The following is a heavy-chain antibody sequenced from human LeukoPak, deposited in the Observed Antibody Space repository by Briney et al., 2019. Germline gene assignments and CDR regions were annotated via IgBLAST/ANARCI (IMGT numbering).Heavy chain of an antibody. V-gene: IGHV1-69*04. CDR1: GGTFSSYA. Sequence: GSSVKVSCKASGGTFSSYAISWVRQAPGQGLEWMGRIIPILGIANYAQKFQGRITMTTDTSTNTAYMALRSLRSDDTAVYYCARDLSTIAATGRVDYWGQGTLVTVSS. CDR3: ARDLSTIAATGRVDY. CDR2: IIPILGIA. D-gene: IGHD6-13*01. J-gene: IGHJ4*02.